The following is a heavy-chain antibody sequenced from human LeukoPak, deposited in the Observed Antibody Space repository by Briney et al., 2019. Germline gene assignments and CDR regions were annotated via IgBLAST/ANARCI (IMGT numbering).Heavy chain of an antibody. V-gene: IGHV3-23*01. J-gene: IGHJ4*02. CDR2: ISGSGGST. CDR3: AKDSDSSGYYPFDY. D-gene: IGHD3-22*01. Sequence: GGSLRLSCAASGFTFAGYAMSWVRQAPGKGLEWVSTISGSGGSTYYADSVKGRFTISRGNSKNTLYLQMNSLRAEGTAVYYCAKDSDSSGYYPFDYWGQGTLVTVSS. CDR1: GFTFAGYA.